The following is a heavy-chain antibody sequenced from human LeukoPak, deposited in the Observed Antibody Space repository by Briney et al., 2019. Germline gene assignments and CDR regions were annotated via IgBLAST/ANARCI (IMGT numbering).Heavy chain of an antibody. J-gene: IGHJ6*02. CDR3: IRGAASGSYYGFDV. V-gene: IGHV3-73*01. CDR1: GFTFSGSA. Sequence: GGSLRLSCAASGFTFSGSAMHWVRQASGKGLEWVGRIRSKANNYATAYATSVKGRFTLSRDDSKNTAYLQMNSLKTEDTAVYYCIRGAASGSYYGFDVWGQGATVTVSS. CDR2: IRSKANNYAT. D-gene: IGHD1-26*01.